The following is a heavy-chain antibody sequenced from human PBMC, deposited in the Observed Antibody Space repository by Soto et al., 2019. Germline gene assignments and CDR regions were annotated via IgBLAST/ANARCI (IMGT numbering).Heavy chain of an antibody. J-gene: IGHJ4*02. CDR3: AKDPSWFGEFNDY. CDR1: GFTFSSYA. V-gene: IGHV3-23*01. Sequence: EVQLLESGGGLVQPGGSLRLSCAASGFTFSSYAMSWVRQAPGKGLEWVSAISGSGGSTYYADSVKGRFTISRDNSKNTLYLQMNSLRAEDTAVCYCAKDPSWFGEFNDYWGQGTLVTVSS. D-gene: IGHD3-10*01. CDR2: ISGSGGST.